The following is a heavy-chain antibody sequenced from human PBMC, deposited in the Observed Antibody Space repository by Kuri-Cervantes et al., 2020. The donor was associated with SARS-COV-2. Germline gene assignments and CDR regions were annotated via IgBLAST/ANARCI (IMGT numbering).Heavy chain of an antibody. J-gene: IGHJ6*03. CDR1: GGSISSYY. V-gene: IGHV4-59*12. CDR2: IYYSGST. Sequence: GSLRLSCTVSGGSISSYYWSWIRQPPGKGLEWIGYIYYSGSTNYNPSLKSRVTISVDTSKNQFSLKLSSVTAADTAVHYCARATAMAPYYYYYYYMDVWGKGTTVTVSS. CDR3: ARATAMAPYYYYYYYMDV. D-gene: IGHD5-18*01.